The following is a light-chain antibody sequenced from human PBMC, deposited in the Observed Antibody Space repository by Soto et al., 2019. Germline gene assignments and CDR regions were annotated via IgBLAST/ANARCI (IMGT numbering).Light chain of an antibody. J-gene: IGLJ2*01. CDR2: EVY. Sequence: QSALTQPPSASGSPGQSVTISCTGTSSDVGGYNYVSWYQHHPDKAPKLIIYEVYKRPSGVPDRFSGSKSGNTASLTVSGLPAEDEAEYYCRSYAASDSFVVFGGGPKLTVL. CDR1: SSDVGGYNY. V-gene: IGLV2-8*01. CDR3: RSYAASDSFVV.